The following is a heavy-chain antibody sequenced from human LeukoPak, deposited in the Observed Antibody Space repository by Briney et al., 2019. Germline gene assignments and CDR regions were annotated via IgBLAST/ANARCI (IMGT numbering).Heavy chain of an antibody. Sequence: PSETLSLTCAVSGGSISNYYWTWIRQPPGKGLEWIAYIYYSGSTNYNPSLKSRVTISVDTSKNQFSLKLSSVTAADTAVYYCARLRGNCFPDYWGQGTLVTVSS. CDR3: ARLRGNCFPDY. V-gene: IGHV4-59*01. CDR2: IYYSGST. CDR1: GGSISNYY. D-gene: IGHD2-15*01. J-gene: IGHJ4*02.